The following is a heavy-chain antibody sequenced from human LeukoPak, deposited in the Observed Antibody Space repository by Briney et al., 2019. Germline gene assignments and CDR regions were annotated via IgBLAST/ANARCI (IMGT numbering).Heavy chain of an antibody. Sequence: GGSLRLSCAASGFTFSSYAMHWVRQAPGKGLECVAVISYDGSNKDYADSVKGRFTISRDNSKNTLYLQMDSLRTEDTAVYYCASPFSGSYYSYFDYWGQGTLVTVSS. CDR1: GFTFSSYA. D-gene: IGHD1-26*01. CDR2: ISYDGSNK. V-gene: IGHV3-30-3*01. J-gene: IGHJ4*02. CDR3: ASPFSGSYYSYFDY.